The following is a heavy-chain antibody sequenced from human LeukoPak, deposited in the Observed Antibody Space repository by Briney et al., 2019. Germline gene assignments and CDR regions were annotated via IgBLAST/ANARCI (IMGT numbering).Heavy chain of an antibody. CDR2: ISSSGSTI. J-gene: IGHJ4*02. V-gene: IGHV3-11*01. CDR1: GFTFSDYY. D-gene: IGHD4-17*01. CDR3: ARGNGDQTRYYFDY. Sequence: PGGSLRLSCADSGFTFSDYYMRWIRQAPGKGLEWVSYISSSGSTIYYADSVKGRFTISRDNAKNSLYLQMNSLRAEDTAVYYCARGNGDQTRYYFDYWGQGTLVTVSS.